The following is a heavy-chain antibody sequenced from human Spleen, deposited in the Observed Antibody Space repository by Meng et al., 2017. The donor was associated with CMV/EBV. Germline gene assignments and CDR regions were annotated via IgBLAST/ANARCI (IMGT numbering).Heavy chain of an antibody. CDR2: IKTKTEGETT. CDR1: GFTFSSYE. J-gene: IGHJ3*02. CDR3: TTEFGTSDAFDI. V-gene: IGHV3-15*01. D-gene: IGHD1-14*01. Sequence: GESLKISCAASGFTFSSYEMNWVRQAPGKGLEWVGRIKTKTEGETTDYGAPVKGRFTISRDDSNDTVYLQMNSLKTEDTAMYYCTTEFGTSDAFDIWGQGTVVTVSS.